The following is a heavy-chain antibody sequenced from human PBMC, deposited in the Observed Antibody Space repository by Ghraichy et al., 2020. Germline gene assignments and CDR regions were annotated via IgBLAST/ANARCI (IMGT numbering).Heavy chain of an antibody. V-gene: IGHV3-21*01. CDR1: GFSFSDYS. CDR2: VISSTYT. Sequence: CETSGFSFSDYSMNWVRQAPGRGLEWVSSVISSTYTYYPDSLKGRFTVSIDYTKNSMYLQMNNLGAEDTAVYYCTRAPHETRVVDYWGQGTLVTVSS. CDR3: TRAPHETRVVDY. D-gene: IGHD6-6*01. J-gene: IGHJ4*02.